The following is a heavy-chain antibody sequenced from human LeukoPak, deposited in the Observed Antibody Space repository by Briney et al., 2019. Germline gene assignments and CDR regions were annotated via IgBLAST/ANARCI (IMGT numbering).Heavy chain of an antibody. Sequence: SVKVSCKASGFTFTSSAVQWVRQARGQRLEWIGWIVVGSGNTNYAQKFQERVTITRDKSTSTAYMELSSLRSEDTAVYYCAASPDYYDSSGYSYYFDYWGQGTLVTVSS. CDR2: IVVGSGNT. CDR3: AASPDYYDSSGYSYYFDY. V-gene: IGHV1-58*01. CDR1: GFTFTSSA. D-gene: IGHD3-22*01. J-gene: IGHJ4*02.